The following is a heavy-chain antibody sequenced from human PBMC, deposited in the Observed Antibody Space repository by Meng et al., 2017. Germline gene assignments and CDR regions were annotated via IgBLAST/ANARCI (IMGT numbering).Heavy chain of an antibody. Sequence: GESLKISCAASGFTFSSYAMSWVRQAPGKGLEWVSAISGSGGSTYYADSVKGRFTISRDNSKNTLYLQMNSLRAEDTAVYYCAKDLKWLINTYFAYWGQGTLVTVSS. CDR2: ISGSGGST. CDR3: AKDLKWLINTYFAY. J-gene: IGHJ4*02. D-gene: IGHD6-19*01. V-gene: IGHV3-23*01. CDR1: GFTFSSYA.